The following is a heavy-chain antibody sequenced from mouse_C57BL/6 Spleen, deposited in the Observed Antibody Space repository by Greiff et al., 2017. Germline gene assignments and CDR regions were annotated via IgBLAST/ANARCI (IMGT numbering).Heavy chain of an antibody. Sequence: EVKLVESGGDLVKPGGSLKLSCAASGFTFSSYGMSWVRQTPDKRLEWVATISSGGSYTYYPDSVKGRFTISRDNAKNTLYLQMSSLKSEDTAMYYCARQPTTVVDYSGQGTTLTVSS. CDR1: GFTFSSYG. D-gene: IGHD1-1*01. J-gene: IGHJ2*01. CDR3: ARQPTTVVDY. CDR2: ISSGGSYT. V-gene: IGHV5-6*01.